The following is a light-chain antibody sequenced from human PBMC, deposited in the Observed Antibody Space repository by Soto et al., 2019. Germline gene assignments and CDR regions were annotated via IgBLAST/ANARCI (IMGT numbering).Light chain of an antibody. CDR1: QSISSY. CDR2: AAS. J-gene: IGKJ1*01. Sequence: DIQMTQSPSSLSASVGDRVTITCRASQSISSYLNWYQQKPWKAPKLLIYAASSLQSGVPSRFSSSGSGTDFTLTISSLQPEDFATYYCQQSYSTPPTFGQGTKVEIK. V-gene: IGKV1-39*01. CDR3: QQSYSTPPT.